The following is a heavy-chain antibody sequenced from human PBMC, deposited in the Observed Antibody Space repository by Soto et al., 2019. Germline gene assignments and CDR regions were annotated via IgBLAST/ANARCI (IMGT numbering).Heavy chain of an antibody. Sequence: PGGSLRLSVASSVCPFVDYAMHFVRPAPGEGLEWVSGISWNSGSIGYADSVKGRFTISRDNAKNYLYLQMNSLRAEDTALYYCAKDPRGDWKYGSYGFDIWGEGTMVTGS. D-gene: IGHD1-7*01. CDR3: AKDPRGDWKYGSYGFDI. CDR1: VCPFVDYA. CDR2: ISWNSGSI. J-gene: IGHJ3*02. V-gene: IGHV3-9*01.